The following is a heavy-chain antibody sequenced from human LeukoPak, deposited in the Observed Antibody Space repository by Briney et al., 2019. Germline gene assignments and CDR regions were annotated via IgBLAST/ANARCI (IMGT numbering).Heavy chain of an antibody. CDR1: GGSFSGYY. Sequence: PETLSLTCAVYGGSFSGYYWSWIRQPPGKGLEWIGEIKMSGSTNYNPSLKSRVTISVDTSRNQFSLKLSPVTAADTAVYYCARVRGIAAAVRRYYHGMDVWGQGTTVTVSS. V-gene: IGHV4-34*01. D-gene: IGHD6-13*01. CDR3: ARVRGIAAAVRRYYHGMDV. CDR2: IKMSGST. J-gene: IGHJ6*02.